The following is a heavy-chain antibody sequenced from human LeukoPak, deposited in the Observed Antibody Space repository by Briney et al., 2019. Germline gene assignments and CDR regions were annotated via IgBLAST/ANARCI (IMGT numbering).Heavy chain of an antibody. CDR3: ARERLGYCSSTSCYEVYYYYMDV. D-gene: IGHD2-2*01. CDR1: GFALTTYN. CDR2: ATAFNDNT. V-gene: IGHV1-18*01. J-gene: IGHJ6*03. Sequence: ASVKVSCKASGFALTTYNIVWLRQAPEQGLEWVGWATAFNDNTHYSRKVQGRVTMTRDTSTSTAYMELRSLRFDDTAVYYCARERLGYCSSTSCYEVYYYYMDVWGKGTTVTISS.